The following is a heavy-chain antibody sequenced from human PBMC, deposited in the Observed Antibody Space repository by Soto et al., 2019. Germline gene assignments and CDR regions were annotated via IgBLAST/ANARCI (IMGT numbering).Heavy chain of an antibody. D-gene: IGHD1-20*01. V-gene: IGHV4-34*01. Sequence: SETLSLTCAVYGGSFSGYYWSWIRQPPGKGLEWIGVINHSGSTNYNPSLKSRVTISVDTSKNQFSLKLSSVTAADTAVYYCARVSITGTPRGMDVWGQGTTVTVS. J-gene: IGHJ6*02. CDR3: ARVSITGTPRGMDV. CDR2: INHSGST. CDR1: GGSFSGYY.